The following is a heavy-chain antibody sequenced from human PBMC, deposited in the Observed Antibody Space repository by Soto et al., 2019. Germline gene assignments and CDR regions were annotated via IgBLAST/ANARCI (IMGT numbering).Heavy chain of an antibody. J-gene: IGHJ5*02. V-gene: IGHV2-26*01. CDR2: IFSNDEK. Sequence: SGPTLVNPTETLTLTCTVSGFSLSNARMGVSWIRQPPGKALEWLAHIFSNDEKSYSTSLKSRLTISKDTSKSQVVLTMTNMDPVDTATYYCARTKYSSSSAWFDPWGQGTLVTVSS. D-gene: IGHD6-6*01. CDR1: GFSLSNARMG. CDR3: ARTKYSSSSAWFDP.